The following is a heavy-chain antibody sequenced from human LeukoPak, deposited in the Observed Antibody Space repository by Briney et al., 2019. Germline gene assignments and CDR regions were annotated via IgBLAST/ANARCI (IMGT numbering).Heavy chain of an antibody. J-gene: IGHJ4*02. Sequence: SETLSLTCTVSGGSTGSDYWSWIRQPPGKGLEWIGYIYHSGSTYYNPSLKSRVTISVDRSKNQFSLKLSSVTAADTAVYYCASLEYSSSSDYWGQGTLVTVSS. D-gene: IGHD6-6*01. CDR1: GGSTGSDY. CDR2: IYHSGST. CDR3: ASLEYSSSSDY. V-gene: IGHV4-30-2*01.